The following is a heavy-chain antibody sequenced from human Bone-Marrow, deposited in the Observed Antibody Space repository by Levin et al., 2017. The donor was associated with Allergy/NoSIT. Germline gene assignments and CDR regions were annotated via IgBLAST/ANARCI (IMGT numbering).Heavy chain of an antibody. V-gene: IGHV3-23*01. J-gene: IGHJ6*02. Sequence: GESLKISCAASGFTFSSYAMSWVRQAPGKGLEWVSAISGSGGSTYYADSVKGRFTISRDNSKNTLYLQMNSLRAEDTAVYYCAKEEVKLRFLGWLCDYYCYGMDVWGQGTTVTVSS. D-gene: IGHD3-3*01. CDR2: ISGSGGST. CDR1: GFTFSSYA. CDR3: AKEEVKLRFLGWLCDYYCYGMDV.